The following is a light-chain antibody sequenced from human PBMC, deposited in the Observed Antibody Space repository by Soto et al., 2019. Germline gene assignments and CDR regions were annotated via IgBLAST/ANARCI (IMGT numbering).Light chain of an antibody. V-gene: IGLV2-11*01. J-gene: IGLJ2*01. CDR1: SSDVGAYDY. Sequence: QSALTQSRSVSGSPGQSVTISCTGSSSDVGAYDYVSWYQQHPGKAPKLMIYDVTKRPSGVPHRFSGSKSGNTASLTISGLQAEDEADYYCCSYAGIHIVVFGGGTKLTVL. CDR3: CSYAGIHIVV. CDR2: DVT.